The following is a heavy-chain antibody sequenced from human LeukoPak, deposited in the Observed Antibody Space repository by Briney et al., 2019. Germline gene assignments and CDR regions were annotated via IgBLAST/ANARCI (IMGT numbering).Heavy chain of an antibody. CDR1: GGSISSSSYY. J-gene: IGHJ3*02. CDR2: IYYSGST. V-gene: IGHV4-39*07. CDR3: AGGRDEGLRWCYAFDI. D-gene: IGHD4-23*01. Sequence: SETLSLTCTVSGGSISSSSYYWGWIRQPPGKGLEWIGSIYYSGSTYYNPSLKSRVTISVDTSKNQFSLKLSSVTAADTAVYYCAGGRDEGLRWCYAFDIWGQGTMVTVSS.